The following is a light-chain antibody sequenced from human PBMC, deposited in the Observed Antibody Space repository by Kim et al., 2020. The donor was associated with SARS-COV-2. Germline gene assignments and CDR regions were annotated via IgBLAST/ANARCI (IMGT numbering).Light chain of an antibody. J-gene: IGKJ2*01. CDR3: QQYYIWYT. CDR2: GAF. Sequence: EIVMTQSPATLSVSPGERATLSCRASQSVNNNLAWYQQKPGQAPRLLIHGAFTRATGIPARFSGRGSGTGFTLTISGLQSEDFAVYYCQQYYIWYTFGQGTKLEI. CDR1: QSVNNN. V-gene: IGKV3-15*01.